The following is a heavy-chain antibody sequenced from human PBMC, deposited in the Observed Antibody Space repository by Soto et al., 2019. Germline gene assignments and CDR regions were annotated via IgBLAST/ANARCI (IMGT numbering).Heavy chain of an antibody. CDR1: GFTFSYYQ. J-gene: IGHJ4*02. CDR3: ARDLGYYASSGYFDY. D-gene: IGHD3-22*01. V-gene: IGHV3-11*01. CDR2: ISSSGDIT. Sequence: GGSLRLSCAASGFTFSYYQMSWIGQSPGKGLEWVSYISSSGDITYYADSVKGRFTISRDNAKNSLYLQMNSLRAEDTAVYYCARDLGYYASSGYFDYWGQGTLVTVSS.